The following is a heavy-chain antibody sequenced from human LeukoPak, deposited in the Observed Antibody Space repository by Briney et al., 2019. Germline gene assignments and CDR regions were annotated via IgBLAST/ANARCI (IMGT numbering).Heavy chain of an antibody. V-gene: IGHV3-33*01. CDR1: GFTFSSYG. D-gene: IGHD3-9*01. J-gene: IGHJ6*02. Sequence: PGGSLRLSCAASGFTFSSYGMHWVRQAPGKGLEWVAVIWYDGSNKYYADSVKGRFTISRDNSKNTLYLQMNSLRAEDTAVYYCARDVRSVLRYFDWLTLSYGMDVWGQGTTVTVSS. CDR3: ARDVRSVLRYFDWLTLSYGMDV. CDR2: IWYDGSNK.